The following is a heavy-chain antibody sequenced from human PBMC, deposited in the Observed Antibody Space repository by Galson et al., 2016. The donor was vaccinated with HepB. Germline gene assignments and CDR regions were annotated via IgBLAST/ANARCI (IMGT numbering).Heavy chain of an antibody. D-gene: IGHD2-15*01. V-gene: IGHV3-74*01. CDR2: INSDGTIS. CDR3: VRDHSVVPETAYNWFDP. Sequence: SLRLCCAASGFAFRSHWMHWVRQAPGKGPVWVSRINSDGTISNYADSVKGRFTISRDNAKSTLYLEMNSLRAEDTAVYYCVRDHSVVPETAYNWFDPWGQGTLVTVSS. J-gene: IGHJ5*02. CDR1: GFAFRSHW.